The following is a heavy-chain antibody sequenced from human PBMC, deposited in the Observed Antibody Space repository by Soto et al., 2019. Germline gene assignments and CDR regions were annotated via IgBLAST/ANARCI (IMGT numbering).Heavy chain of an antibody. CDR2: IDNNGHT. D-gene: IGHD2-8*01. CDR3: ARGTVSYCPNEKCGFFFDH. Sequence: QVQLQESGSGLLKPSQTLSLACGVSGDSLKRGFYHWSWIRQTPGKGLQLIGYIDNNGHTHYDLSLRNRLTMSRVTAEGRFSLKFTSVTAADTAVYYCARGTVSYCPNEKCGFFFDHWGQGALVTVSS. J-gene: IGHJ4*02. V-gene: IGHV4-31*11. CDR1: GDSLKRGFYH.